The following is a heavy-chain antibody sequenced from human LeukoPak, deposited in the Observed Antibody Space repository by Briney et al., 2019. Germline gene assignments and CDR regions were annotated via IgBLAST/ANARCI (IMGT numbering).Heavy chain of an antibody. V-gene: IGHV1-18*01. Sequence: ASVKVSCKASGYTFTSYGISWVRQAPGQGLEWMGWTSAYNGNTNYAQKLQGRVTMTTDTSTSTAYMELRSLRSDDTAVYYCARDGRVRGVIITSRGHYGMDVWGQGTTVTVSS. D-gene: IGHD3-10*01. CDR2: TSAYNGNT. J-gene: IGHJ6*02. CDR1: GYTFTSYG. CDR3: ARDGRVRGVIITSRGHYGMDV.